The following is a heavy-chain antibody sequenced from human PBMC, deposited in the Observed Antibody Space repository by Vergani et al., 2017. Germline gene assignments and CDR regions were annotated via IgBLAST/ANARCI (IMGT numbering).Heavy chain of an antibody. CDR1: GFSLSTSGMC. V-gene: IGHV2-70*01. CDR3: AHVIAAAGYDAFDI. Sequence: QVTLRESGPALVKPTQTLTLTCTFSGFSLSTSGMCVSWIRQPPGKALEWLALIDWDDDKYYSTSLKTRLTISKDTSKNQVVLTMTNMDPVDTATYYCAHVIAAAGYDAFDIWGQGTMVTVSS. CDR2: IDWDDDK. D-gene: IGHD6-13*01. J-gene: IGHJ3*02.